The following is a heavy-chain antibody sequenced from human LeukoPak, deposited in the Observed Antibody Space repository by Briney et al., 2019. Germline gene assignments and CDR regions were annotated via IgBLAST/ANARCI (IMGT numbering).Heavy chain of an antibody. J-gene: IGHJ1*01. D-gene: IGHD3-10*01. Sequence: GGSLRLSCAASGFTFSSYAMHWVRQAPGKGLEWVAVISYDGSNKYYADSVKGRFTISRDNSKNTLYLQMNSLRAEDTAVYYCARDVLLWFEWGQGTLVTVSS. V-gene: IGHV3-30-3*01. CDR2: ISYDGSNK. CDR3: ARDVLLWFE. CDR1: GFTFSSYA.